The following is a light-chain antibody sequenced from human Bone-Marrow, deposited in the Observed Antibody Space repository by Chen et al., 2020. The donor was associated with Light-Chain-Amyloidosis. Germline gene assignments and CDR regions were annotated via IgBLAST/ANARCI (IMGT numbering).Light chain of an antibody. V-gene: IGLV3-21*02. CDR2: DDS. J-gene: IGLJ3*02. CDR1: NIGSTS. CDR3: QVWDRSSDRPV. Sequence: SYVLTQPSSVSVAPGQTATIACGGNNIGSTSVHWYQQTPGQAPLLVVYDDSDRPPGIPERSSGSDSGNTATLTISRVEDGDEADYCCQVWDRSSDRPVFGGGTKLSVL.